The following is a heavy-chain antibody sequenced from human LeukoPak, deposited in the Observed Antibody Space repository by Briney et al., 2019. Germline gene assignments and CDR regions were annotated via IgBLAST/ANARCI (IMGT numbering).Heavy chain of an antibody. CDR1: GFTFSTYG. D-gene: IGHD2-2*01. Sequence: GGSLRLSCAASGFTFSTYGMHWVRQAPGKGLEWVAVMSYDGSDKYYADSVKGRFTISRDTSKNTLYLQMNSLRVEDTAVYYCAKADCSTTSCYFDPWGQGTLVTVSS. V-gene: IGHV3-30*18. CDR3: AKADCSTTSCYFDP. CDR2: MSYDGSDK. J-gene: IGHJ5*02.